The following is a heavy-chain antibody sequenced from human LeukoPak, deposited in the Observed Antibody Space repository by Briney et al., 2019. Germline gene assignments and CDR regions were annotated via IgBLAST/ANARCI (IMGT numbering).Heavy chain of an antibody. D-gene: IGHD5-12*01. Sequence: SETLSLTCTVSGGSISSYYWSWIRQPPGKGLEWIGYVYYSGSTNYNPSLKSRVTISVDTSKNQFSLKLSSVTAADTAVYYCARGRGYSGYDLYYFDYWGQGTLVTVSS. V-gene: IGHV4-59*01. CDR3: ARGRGYSGYDLYYFDY. CDR1: GGSISSYY. J-gene: IGHJ4*02. CDR2: VYYSGST.